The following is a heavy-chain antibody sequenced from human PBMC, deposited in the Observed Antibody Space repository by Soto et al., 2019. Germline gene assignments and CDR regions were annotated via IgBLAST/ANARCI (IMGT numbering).Heavy chain of an antibody. V-gene: IGHV1-46*01. Sequence: QVQLVQSGAEVKKPGASVKVSCKASGYSFTSYYMHWVRQAPGQGLEWMGIINPSGGSTSHAQKFQGRVTMARDTSTSTVYMELSSLRSEDTAVYYCARGFSGYSYGYYFDYWGQGTLVTVSS. CDR1: GYSFTSYY. J-gene: IGHJ4*02. D-gene: IGHD5-18*01. CDR2: INPSGGST. CDR3: ARGFSGYSYGYYFDY.